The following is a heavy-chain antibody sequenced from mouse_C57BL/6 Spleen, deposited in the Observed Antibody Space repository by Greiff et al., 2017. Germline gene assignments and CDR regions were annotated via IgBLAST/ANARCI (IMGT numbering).Heavy chain of an antibody. D-gene: IGHD1-1*01. V-gene: IGHV1-85*01. Sequence: QVQLQQSGPELVKPGASVKLSCKASGYTFTSYDINWVKQRPGQGLEWIGWIYPGDGSTKYNATFKGKATLTVDTSSSTAYMELHSLTSEDSAVSFCATPTSLLLLFAYWGPGTLVTVSA. J-gene: IGHJ3*01. CDR1: GYTFTSYD. CDR2: IYPGDGST. CDR3: ATPTSLLLLFAY.